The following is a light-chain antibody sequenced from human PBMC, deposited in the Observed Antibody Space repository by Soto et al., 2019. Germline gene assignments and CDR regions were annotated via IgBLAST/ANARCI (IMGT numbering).Light chain of an antibody. Sequence: EIVMTQSPATLSLSPGERAALSCRASQSITSELAWYQQKPGQPPRLLIYGASTRATGVPARFTGSESGSEFTLTISGLQSEDFAVYYCKQGHNWPLTFGQGTRLEI. V-gene: IGKV3-15*01. CDR1: QSITSE. J-gene: IGKJ2*01. CDR2: GAS. CDR3: KQGHNWPLT.